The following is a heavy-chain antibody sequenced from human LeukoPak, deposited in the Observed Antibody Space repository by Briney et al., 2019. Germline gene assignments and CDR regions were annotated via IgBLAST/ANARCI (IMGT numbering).Heavy chain of an antibody. CDR1: GNTFSRYY. J-gene: IGHJ5*02. Sequence: ASVKVSCKASGNTFSRYYFHWVRQAPGQGLDWMGIITPTTGGANYAQKFQGRVAMTRDTSTSTVYMELSSLTSGDTAVYYCASEWFDPWGQGTLVTVSS. CDR3: ASEWFDP. V-gene: IGHV1-46*01. CDR2: ITPTTGGA.